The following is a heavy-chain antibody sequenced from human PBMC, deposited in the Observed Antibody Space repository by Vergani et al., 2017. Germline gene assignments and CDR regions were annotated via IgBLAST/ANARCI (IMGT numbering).Heavy chain of an antibody. CDR3: AKDLDGWELPKY. CDR1: GFTFSSYG. V-gene: IGHV3-33*06. Sequence: QVQLVESGGGVVQPGRSLRLSCAASGFTFSSYGMHWVRQAPGKGLEWVAVIWYDGSNKYYADSVKGRFTISRDNSKNTLYLQMNSLRAEDTAVYYCAKDLDGWELPKYWGQGTLVTVSS. J-gene: IGHJ4*02. CDR2: IWYDGSNK. D-gene: IGHD1-26*01.